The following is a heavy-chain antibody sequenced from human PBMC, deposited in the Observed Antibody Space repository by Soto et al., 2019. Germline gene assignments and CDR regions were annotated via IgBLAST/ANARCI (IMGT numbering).Heavy chain of an antibody. CDR2: INHSGIT. D-gene: IGHD6-19*01. CDR1: GGSFSGYY. V-gene: IGHV4-34*01. Sequence: PSETLSLTCAVYGGSFSGYYWCWIRQPPGKGLEWLGEINHSGITDYNPSLKSRITISIDTSKKQFSLKLNSVTAADTAVYYCAIGPRMWLAGGGYWGQGTQVTVSS. J-gene: IGHJ4*02. CDR3: AIGPRMWLAGGGY.